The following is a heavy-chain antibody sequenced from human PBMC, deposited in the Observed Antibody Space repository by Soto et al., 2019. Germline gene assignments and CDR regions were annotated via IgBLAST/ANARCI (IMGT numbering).Heavy chain of an antibody. J-gene: IGHJ6*01. CDR1: GYTFTSYY. D-gene: IGHD4-17*01. Sequence: QVQLVQSGAEVKKPGASVKVSCKASGYTFTSYYMHWVRQAPGQGLECMRMINPSGGRTSYAQKFNGRVTMTRDTSTSTVYMELSSLKSEDTAVYYCARVAQRTRENYGDYYYAGMDVWGQGTTVTAPS. CDR3: ARVAQRTRENYGDYYYAGMDV. CDR2: INPSGGRT. V-gene: IGHV1-46*01.